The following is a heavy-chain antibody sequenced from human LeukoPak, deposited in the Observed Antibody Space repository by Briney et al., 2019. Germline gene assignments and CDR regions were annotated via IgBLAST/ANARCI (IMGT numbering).Heavy chain of an antibody. V-gene: IGHV4-59*01. D-gene: IGHD6-25*01. J-gene: IGHJ3*02. CDR1: GGSISSYY. Sequence: PSETLSLTCTVSGGSISSYYWSWIRQPPGKGLEWIGYIYYSGSTNYNPSLKSRVTISMDMSKNQFSLKLSSVTAADTAVYYCARVGGSGAFDIWGQGTMVTVSS. CDR3: ARVGGSGAFDI. CDR2: IYYSGST.